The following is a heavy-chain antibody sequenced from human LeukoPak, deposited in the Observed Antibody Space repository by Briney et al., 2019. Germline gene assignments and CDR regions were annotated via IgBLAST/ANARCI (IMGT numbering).Heavy chain of an antibody. CDR2: IIPIFGTA. Sequence: GASVKVSCKASVGTFNNYAINWVRQAPGPGLEWMGGIIPIFGTANYAQKFQGRVTITADESTSTVYMELNSLKSEDTAVYYCARGWDYDSGGRPTAYVYWGQGAQVTVYS. D-gene: IGHD3-22*01. CDR3: ARGWDYDSGGRPTAYVY. CDR1: VGTFNNYA. V-gene: IGHV1-69*13. J-gene: IGHJ4*02.